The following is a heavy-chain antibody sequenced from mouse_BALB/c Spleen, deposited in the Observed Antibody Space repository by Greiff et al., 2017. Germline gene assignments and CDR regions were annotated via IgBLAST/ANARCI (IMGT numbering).Heavy chain of an antibody. J-gene: IGHJ4*01. D-gene: IGHD2-1*01. CDR3: ARKAHYGNSLIGYAMDY. CDR1: GYTFTDYW. Sequence: QVQLQQPGAELVMPGASVKMSCKASGYTFTDYWMHWVKQRPGQGLEWIGAIDTSDSYTSYNQKFKGKATLTVDESSSTAYMQLSSLTSEDSAVYYCARKAHYGNSLIGYAMDYWGQGTSVTVSS. V-gene: IGHV1-69*01. CDR2: IDTSDSYT.